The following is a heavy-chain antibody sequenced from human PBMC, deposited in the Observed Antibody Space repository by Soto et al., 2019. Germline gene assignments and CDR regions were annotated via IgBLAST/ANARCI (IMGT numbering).Heavy chain of an antibody. V-gene: IGHV1-18*01. CDR2: ISAYNGNT. Sequence: VASVKVSCNASGYTFTSYGISWVRQAPGQGLEWMGWISAYNGNTNYAQKLQGRVTMTTDTSTSTAYMELRSLRSDDTAVYYCASYSGYDSESSYWGQGTLVTVSS. J-gene: IGHJ4*02. CDR3: ASYSGYDSESSY. CDR1: GYTFTSYG. D-gene: IGHD5-12*01.